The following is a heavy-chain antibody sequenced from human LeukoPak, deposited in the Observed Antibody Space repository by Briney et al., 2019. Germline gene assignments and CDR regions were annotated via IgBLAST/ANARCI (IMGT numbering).Heavy chain of an antibody. V-gene: IGHV4-39*07. CDR3: AREAVADGMDV. CDR2: IYYSGST. Sequence: SETLSLTCTVSGGSISSSSYYWGWIRQPPGKGLEWIGSIYYSGSTYYNPSLKSRVTISVDTSKNQFSLKLSSVTAADTAVYYCAREAVADGMDVWGQGTTVTVSS. CDR1: GGSISSSSYY. D-gene: IGHD6-19*01. J-gene: IGHJ6*02.